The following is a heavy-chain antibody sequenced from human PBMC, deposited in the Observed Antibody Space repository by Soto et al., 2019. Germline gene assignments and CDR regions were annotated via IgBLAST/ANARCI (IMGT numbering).Heavy chain of an antibody. CDR1: GGSISSSSYY. CDR2: IYYSGST. J-gene: IGHJ6*03. D-gene: IGHD3-16*01. V-gene: IGHV4-39*01. CDR3: ARRGGVRAALYYYDDSDV. Sequence: QLQLQESGPGLVKPSETLSLTCTVSGGSISSSSYYWGWIRQPPGKGLEWIGSIYYSGSTYYNPSLKSRVTISVDKSKNQFSLKLSAVTAADTAVYYGARRGGVRAALYYYDDSDVWGKGTTVTVSS.